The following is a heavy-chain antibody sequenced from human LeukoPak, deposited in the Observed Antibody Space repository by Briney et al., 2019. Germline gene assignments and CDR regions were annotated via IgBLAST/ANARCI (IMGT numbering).Heavy chain of an antibody. D-gene: IGHD3-16*02. V-gene: IGHV3-13*04. J-gene: IGHJ4*02. Sequence: GGSLRLSCAASGFTFSTYDMHWVRQATGKGLEWVSAIGRAGDTHYPGSVKGRFTISRENAKNSLYLQMNSLRAGDTAVYYCARGPDAGGYPDYWGQGTLVTVSS. CDR2: IGRAGDT. CDR1: GFTFSTYD. CDR3: ARGPDAGGYPDY.